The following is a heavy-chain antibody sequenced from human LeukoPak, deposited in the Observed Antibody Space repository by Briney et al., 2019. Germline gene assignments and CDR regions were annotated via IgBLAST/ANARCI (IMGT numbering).Heavy chain of an antibody. Sequence: GGTLRLSCAASGFTFSSYGMSWVRQAPGKGLEWVSAISGSGGSTYYADSVKGRFTISRDNSKNTLYLQMNSLRAEDTAVYYCAKHMGGSYYYWYFDLWGRGTLVTVSS. CDR3: AKHMGGSYYYWYFDL. J-gene: IGHJ2*01. D-gene: IGHD1-26*01. CDR2: ISGSGGST. CDR1: GFTFSSYG. V-gene: IGHV3-23*01.